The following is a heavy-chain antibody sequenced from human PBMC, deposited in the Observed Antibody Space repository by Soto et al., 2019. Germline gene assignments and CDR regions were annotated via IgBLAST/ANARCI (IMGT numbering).Heavy chain of an antibody. CDR3: ARCIAATGPIDY. V-gene: IGHV4-59*12. Sequence: SETLSLTCTVSGGSISSYYWSWIRQPPGKGLEWIGYIYYSGSTNYNPSLKSRVTISVDTSKNQFSLKLSSVTAADTAVYYCARCIAATGPIDYWGQGTLVTVSS. CDR2: IYYSGST. D-gene: IGHD6-13*01. CDR1: GGSISSYY. J-gene: IGHJ4*02.